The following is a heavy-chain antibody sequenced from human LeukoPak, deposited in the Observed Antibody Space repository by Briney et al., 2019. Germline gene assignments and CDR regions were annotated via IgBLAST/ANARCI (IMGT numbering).Heavy chain of an antibody. V-gene: IGHV4-61*01. CDR2: IYYSGST. CDR3: ARAGYYDSSGYYYLLLFDY. CDR1: GGSVSSGSYY. Sequence: SETLSLTCTVSGGSVSSGSYYWSWIRQPPGKGLEWIGYIYYSGSTNYNPSLKSRVTISVDTSKNQFSLKLSSVTAADTAVYYCARAGYYDSSGYYYLLLFDYWSQGTLVTVSS. D-gene: IGHD3-22*01. J-gene: IGHJ4*02.